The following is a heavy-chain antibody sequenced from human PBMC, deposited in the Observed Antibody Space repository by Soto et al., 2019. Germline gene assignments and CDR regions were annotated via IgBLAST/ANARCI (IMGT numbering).Heavy chain of an antibody. CDR3: AKVGGGVADYYGMDV. D-gene: IGHD2-8*01. J-gene: IGHJ6*02. CDR1: GFTFSSYV. CDR2: ISGSAVIT. V-gene: IGHV3-23*01. Sequence: EVQLLESGGGLLQPGGSLRLSCAASGFTFSSYVMSWVRQAPGKGLEWVSSISGSAVITHYADSVKGRFTISRDNSKNTVDLQMNSLRVEDTAVYYCAKVGGGVADYYGMDVWGQGTTFTVSS.